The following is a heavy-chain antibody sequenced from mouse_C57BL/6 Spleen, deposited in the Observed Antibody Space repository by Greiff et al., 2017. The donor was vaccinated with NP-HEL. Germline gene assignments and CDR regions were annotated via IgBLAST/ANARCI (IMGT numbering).Heavy chain of an antibody. D-gene: IGHD2-4*01. Sequence: QVQLKQSGAELARPGASVKLSCKASGYTFTSYGISWVKQRTGQGLEWIGEIYPRSGNTYYHEKFKGKATLTADNSSSTAYMELRSLTSEDSAVYLSARSGYDYEGTAAYWGQGTLVTVSA. CDR3: ARSGYDYEGTAAY. CDR2: IYPRSGNT. J-gene: IGHJ3*01. V-gene: IGHV1-81*01. CDR1: GYTFTSYG.